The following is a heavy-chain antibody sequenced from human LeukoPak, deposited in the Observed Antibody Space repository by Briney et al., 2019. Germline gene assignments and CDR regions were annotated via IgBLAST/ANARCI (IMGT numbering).Heavy chain of an antibody. CDR3: AREGGLGSGSYYNVFDY. V-gene: IGHV3-48*03. CDR2: ISSSGSTI. J-gene: IGHJ4*02. Sequence: GRSLRLSCAASGFTFSSYEMNWVRQAPGKGLEWVSYISSSGSTIYYADSVKGRFTISRDNAKNSLYLQMNSLRAEDTAVYYCAREGGLGSGSYYNVFDYWGQGTLVTVSS. CDR1: GFTFSSYE. D-gene: IGHD3-10*01.